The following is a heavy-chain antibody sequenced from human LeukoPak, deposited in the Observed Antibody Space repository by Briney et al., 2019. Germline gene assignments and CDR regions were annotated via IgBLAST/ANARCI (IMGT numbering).Heavy chain of an antibody. D-gene: IGHD3-22*01. Sequence: SETLSLTCAVYGGSFSGYYWSWIRQPPGKGLEWIGEINHSGSTNYNPSLKSRVTISVDTSKNQFSLKLSSVTAADTAVYYRARETYYYDSSSAFDIWGQGTMVTVSS. CDR3: ARETYYYDSSSAFDI. J-gene: IGHJ3*02. CDR1: GGSFSGYY. CDR2: INHSGST. V-gene: IGHV4-34*01.